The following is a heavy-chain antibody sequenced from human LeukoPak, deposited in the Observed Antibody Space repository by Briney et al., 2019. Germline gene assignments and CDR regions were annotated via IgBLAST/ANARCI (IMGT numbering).Heavy chain of an antibody. CDR2: IYTSGST. CDR3: ARLLTIFGVVIH. J-gene: IGHJ4*02. Sequence: PSETLSLTCTVSGGSISSYYWSWVRQPAGKGLEWIGRIYTSGSTNYNPSLESRVTMSVDTSKNQFSLKLSSVTAADTAVYYCARLLTIFGVVIHWGQGTLVTVSS. D-gene: IGHD3-3*01. V-gene: IGHV4-4*07. CDR1: GGSISSYY.